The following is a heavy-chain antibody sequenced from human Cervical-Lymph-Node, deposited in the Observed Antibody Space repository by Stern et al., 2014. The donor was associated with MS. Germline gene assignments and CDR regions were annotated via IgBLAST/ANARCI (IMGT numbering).Heavy chain of an antibody. CDR2: IIPIIGWP. J-gene: IGHJ3*01. D-gene: IGHD4-17*01. CDR1: GGLLNSYA. CDR3: AKGEGDYGESDSFDL. V-gene: IGHV1-69*09. Sequence: VQLVESGAEVRKPGTSVRVSCKPSGGLLNSYAFHWVRQAPGKGLQWLGRIIPIIGWPSYGQQFQGRLMIAANKASTTVYMERSSLASEDTAVYFCAKGEGDYGESDSFDLWGPGTMVSVSS.